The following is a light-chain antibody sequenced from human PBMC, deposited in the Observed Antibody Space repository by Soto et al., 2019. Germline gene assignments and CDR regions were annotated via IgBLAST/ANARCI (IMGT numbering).Light chain of an antibody. Sequence: DIQMTQSPSSLSASVGDRVTITCRASQGINNYLAWYQQRPGKVPRLLIYAASTLQSGVPSRFSGSVSGTDSTLTISSLQPEDVATYYYQKYDNAPWTFGQGTKVDIK. J-gene: IGKJ1*01. CDR1: QGINNY. CDR3: QKYDNAPWT. CDR2: AAS. V-gene: IGKV1-27*01.